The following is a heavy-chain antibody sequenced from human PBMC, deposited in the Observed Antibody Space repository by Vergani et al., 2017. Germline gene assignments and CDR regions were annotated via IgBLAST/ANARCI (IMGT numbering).Heavy chain of an antibody. CDR2: IYDSRNN. CDR1: GMSISNNNYY. Sequence: QLQLQESGPRLVKPSETLSLTCSPSGMSISNNNYYWGWIRQPPGKGLEWIGSIYDSRNNNYSPSLKSRVSISVDTSKNQFSLNLTSVTAADTAVYYCGRHLRQLDRNDVFDIWGHGTLVTVSS. J-gene: IGHJ3*02. D-gene: IGHD6-6*01. V-gene: IGHV4-39*01. CDR3: GRHLRQLDRNDVFDI.